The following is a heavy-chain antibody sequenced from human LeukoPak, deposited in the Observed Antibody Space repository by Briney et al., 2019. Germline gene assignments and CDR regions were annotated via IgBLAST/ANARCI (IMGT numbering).Heavy chain of an antibody. V-gene: IGHV4-39*02. CDR2: IYYTGTT. Sequence: SETLSLTCTVSGGSISINSYYWGWIRLPPGKGLEWIANIYYTGTTYYNPSLQSRVTISVDTSKNHFSLKLNSVTAADTAVYYCARDAYYDILTGYHNWFDPWGQGTLVTVSS. CDR1: GGSISINSYY. CDR3: ARDAYYDILTGYHNWFDP. J-gene: IGHJ5*02. D-gene: IGHD3-9*01.